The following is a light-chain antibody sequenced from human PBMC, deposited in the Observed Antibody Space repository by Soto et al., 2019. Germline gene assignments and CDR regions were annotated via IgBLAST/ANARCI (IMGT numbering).Light chain of an antibody. Sequence: QSALTQPASVSGSPGQSITISCTETSSDVGGYAYVSWYQHHPGKAPKLIIYDVNSRPSGVPDRFSASRSGNTDSLTISGLQAEDAAIYYCSSYTSSRVVFGGGTKLTVL. V-gene: IGLV2-14*03. CDR2: DVN. CDR3: SSYTSSRVV. J-gene: IGLJ3*02. CDR1: SSDVGGYAY.